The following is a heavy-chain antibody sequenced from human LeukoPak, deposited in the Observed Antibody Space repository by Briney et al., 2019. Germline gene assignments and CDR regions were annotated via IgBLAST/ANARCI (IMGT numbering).Heavy chain of an antibody. CDR1: GGSISSYY. V-gene: IGHV4-59*01. D-gene: IGHD3-22*01. CDR3: ARGHDYYDSSGYYTEWFDP. J-gene: IGHJ5*02. CDR2: IYYSGST. Sequence: SETLSLTCTVSGGSISSYYWSCIRQPPGKGLEWIGYIYYSGSTNYNPSLKSRVTISVDTSKNQFSLKLSSVTAADTAVYYCARGHDYYDSSGYYTEWFDPWGQGTLVTVSS.